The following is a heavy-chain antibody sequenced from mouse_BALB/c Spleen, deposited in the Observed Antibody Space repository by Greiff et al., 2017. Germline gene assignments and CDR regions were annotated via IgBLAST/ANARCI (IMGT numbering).Heavy chain of an antibody. CDR3: ARHEARTGMDY. J-gene: IGHJ4*01. CDR2: INSNGGST. V-gene: IGHV5-6-2*01. D-gene: IGHD3-1*01. CDR1: GFTFSSYY. Sequence: EVKVVESGGGLVKPGGSLKLSCAASGFTFSSYYMSWVRQTPEKRLELVAAINSNGGSTYYPDTVKGRFTISRDNAKNTLYLQMSSLKSEDTALYYCARHEARTGMDYWGQGTSVTVSS.